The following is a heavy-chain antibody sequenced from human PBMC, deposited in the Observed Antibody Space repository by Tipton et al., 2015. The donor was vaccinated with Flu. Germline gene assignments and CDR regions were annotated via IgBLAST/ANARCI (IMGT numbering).Heavy chain of an antibody. J-gene: IGHJ4*02. D-gene: IGHD2-21*01. V-gene: IGHV4-39*07. CDR2: TYYGGSA. Sequence: TLSLTCSVSGGSITSGADYWGWIRQPPGKTLEWIGTTYYGGSAYYNPSLKSRVTISLDTSKNQLSLKLSSVTAADTAVYYCARPNRWCLWCPNYFDYWGQGTLVTVSS. CDR1: GGSITSGADY. CDR3: ARPNRWCLWCPNYFDY.